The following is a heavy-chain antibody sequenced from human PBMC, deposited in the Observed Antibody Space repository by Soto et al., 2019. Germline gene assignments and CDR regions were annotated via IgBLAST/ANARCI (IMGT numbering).Heavy chain of an antibody. CDR1: GGSIISGGYS. V-gene: IGHV4-30-2*01. J-gene: IGHJ4*01. Sequence: PAETLSLTCAVSGGSIISGGYSLSWIRQPPGKGLEWIGYIYHSGSNYYNPSLKSTVTISVDRSKNQLSLKMSSVTAPDKAVYYCARVGYDSSGYYWDNFDHWRHGTMVTVS. CDR2: IYHSGSN. CDR3: ARVGYDSSGYYWDNFDH. D-gene: IGHD3-22*01.